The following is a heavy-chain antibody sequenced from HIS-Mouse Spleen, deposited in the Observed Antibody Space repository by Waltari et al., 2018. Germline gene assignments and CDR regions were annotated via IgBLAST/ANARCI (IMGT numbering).Heavy chain of an antibody. J-gene: IGHJ6*02. Sequence: QVQLQQWGAGLLKPSETLSLTCAVYGGSFSGYYWSWLRQPPGKGLEWIGEINHSGRTNANPSRNSRFTISVDTSKNQFSLKLSSVTAADTAVYYCARWKLPGVYYYYGMDVWGQGTTVTVSS. V-gene: IGHV4-34*01. CDR3: ARWKLPGVYYYYGMDV. CDR2: INHSGRT. D-gene: IGHD1-26*01. CDR1: GGSFSGYY.